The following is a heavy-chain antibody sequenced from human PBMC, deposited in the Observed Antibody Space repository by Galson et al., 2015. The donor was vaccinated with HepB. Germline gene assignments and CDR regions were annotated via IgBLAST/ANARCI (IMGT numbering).Heavy chain of an antibody. Sequence: SLRLSCAASGFTFSSYWMHWVRQAPGKGLVWVSRINSDGSSTSYADSVKGRFTISRDNAKNTLYLQMNSLRAEDTAVYYCARGIGQQPHKRIWGQGTIVTVSS. D-gene: IGHD6-13*01. CDR1: GFTFSSYW. CDR2: INSDGSST. V-gene: IGHV3-74*01. J-gene: IGHJ3*02. CDR3: ARGIGQQPHKRI.